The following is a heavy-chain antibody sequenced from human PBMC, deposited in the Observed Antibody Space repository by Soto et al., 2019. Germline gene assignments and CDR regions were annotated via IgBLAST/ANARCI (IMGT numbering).Heavy chain of an antibody. V-gene: IGHV4-34*01. J-gene: IGHJ6*03. D-gene: IGHD3-10*01. Sequence: PSETLSLTCAVYGGSFSGYYWSWIRQHTGKGLEWIGEINHSGSTNYNPSLKSRVTISVDTSKNQFSLKLSSVTAADTAVYYCARWRVWFGELDVYYYYYYMDVWGKGTTVTVSS. CDR3: ARWRVWFGELDVYYYYYYMDV. CDR1: GGSFSGYY. CDR2: INHSGST.